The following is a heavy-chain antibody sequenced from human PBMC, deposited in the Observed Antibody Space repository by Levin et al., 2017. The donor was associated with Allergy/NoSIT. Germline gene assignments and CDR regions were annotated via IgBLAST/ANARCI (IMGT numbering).Heavy chain of an antibody. CDR1: GLTVSSNY. CDR3: TTEGQLWRFDY. V-gene: IGHV3-53*01. Sequence: GASVKVSCAASGLTVSSNYMSWVRQAPGKGLEWVSVIYSSGDTKYADSVKGRFTISRDNSKNTMSLQMKSLRDEDTAVYYCTTEGQLWRFDYWGQGTLVTVSS. D-gene: IGHD3-10*01. J-gene: IGHJ4*02. CDR2: IYSSGDT.